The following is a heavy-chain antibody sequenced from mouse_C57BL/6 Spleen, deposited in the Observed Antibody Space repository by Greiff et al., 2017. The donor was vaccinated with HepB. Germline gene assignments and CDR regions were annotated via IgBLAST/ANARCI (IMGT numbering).Heavy chain of an antibody. D-gene: IGHD4-1*02. CDR1: GYTFTSYW. CDR2: IYPGSGST. Sequence: QVQLQQPGAELVKPGASVKMSCKASGYTFTSYWITWVKQRPGQGLEWIGDIYPGSGSTNYNEKFKSKATLTVDTSSSTAYMQLSSLTSEDSAVYYCARKATGTRAMDYWGQGTPVTVSS. V-gene: IGHV1-55*01. J-gene: IGHJ4*01. CDR3: ARKATGTRAMDY.